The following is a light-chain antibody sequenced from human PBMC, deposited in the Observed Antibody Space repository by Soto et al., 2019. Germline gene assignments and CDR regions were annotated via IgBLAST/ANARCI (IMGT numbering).Light chain of an antibody. CDR3: QQVNSYPIT. V-gene: IGKV1-17*01. J-gene: IGKJ5*01. CDR2: IAS. Sequence: IQMTQSPSSLSASVGDRVTITCRASQGIRNDLAWYQQKPGRAPKLLIYIASTLQSGVPSRFSGSYSGTEFTLTITSLQPEDFATYYCQQVNSYPITFGQGTRLEIK. CDR1: QGIRND.